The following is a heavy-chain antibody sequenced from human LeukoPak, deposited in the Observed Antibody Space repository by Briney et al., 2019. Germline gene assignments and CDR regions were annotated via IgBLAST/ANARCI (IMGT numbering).Heavy chain of an antibody. CDR3: ATESPTRTQYYYYYYMDV. D-gene: IGHD4-11*01. Sequence: GASVKVSCKVSGYTLTELSMHWVRQAPGKGLEWMGGFDPEDGETIYAQKFQGRVTMTEDTSTDTAYMELSSLRSEDTAVYYCATESPTRTQYYYYYYMDVWGKGTTVTVSS. V-gene: IGHV1-24*01. CDR2: FDPEDGET. CDR1: GYTLTELS. J-gene: IGHJ6*03.